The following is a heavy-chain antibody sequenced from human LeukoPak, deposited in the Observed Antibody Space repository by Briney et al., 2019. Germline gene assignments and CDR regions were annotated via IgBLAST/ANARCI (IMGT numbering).Heavy chain of an antibody. D-gene: IGHD5-12*01. CDR1: GGSFSGYY. Sequence: PSETLSLTCAVYGGSFSGYYWSWIRQPAGKGLEWIGRIYTSGSTNYNPSLKSRVTMSVDTSKNQFSLKLSSVTAADTAVYYCARDNGYSGYDWGQGTLVTVSS. CDR2: IYTSGST. J-gene: IGHJ4*02. V-gene: IGHV4-4*07. CDR3: ARDNGYSGYD.